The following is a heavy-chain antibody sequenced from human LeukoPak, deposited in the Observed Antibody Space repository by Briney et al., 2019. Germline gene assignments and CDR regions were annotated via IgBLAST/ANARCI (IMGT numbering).Heavy chain of an antibody. CDR3: AREGSDQLSKDFDY. D-gene: IGHD2-2*01. V-gene: IGHV1-2*02. CDR2: IGPRNSAA. CDR1: GFTLTVHY. J-gene: IGHJ4*02. Sequence: ASVKVSCKSSGFTLTVHYIHWVRQAPGQGLEWMGYIGPRNSAASYAEKFQGRVTMTRDTSLSTAYMELSRLTSDDTAVYDCAREGSDQLSKDFDYWGQGTLVTVSS.